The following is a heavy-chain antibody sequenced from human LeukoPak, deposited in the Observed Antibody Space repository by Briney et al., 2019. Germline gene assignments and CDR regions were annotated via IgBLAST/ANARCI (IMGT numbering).Heavy chain of an antibody. CDR2: IYYSGST. D-gene: IGHD6-25*01. CDR1: GGSISSYY. CDR3: ARPVQRGNWFDP. J-gene: IGHJ5*02. Sequence: PSETLSLTCTVSGGSISSYYWSWIRQPPGKGLEWIGYIYYSGSTNYNPSLKSRVTISVDTSKNQFSLKLSSVTAADTAVYYCARPVQRGNWFDPWGQGTLVTVSS. V-gene: IGHV4-59*01.